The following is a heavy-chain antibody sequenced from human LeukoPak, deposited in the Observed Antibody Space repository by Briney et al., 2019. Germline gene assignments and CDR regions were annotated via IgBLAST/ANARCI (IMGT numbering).Heavy chain of an antibody. CDR3: ARDRGRGAAAGTY. J-gene: IGHJ4*02. Sequence: GGSLRLSCGASGFTVSSNYMSWVRQAPGKGLEWVSVIYSGGSTYYADYVKGRFTISRDNSKNTLYLQMNSLRAEDTAVYYCARDRGRGAAAGTYWGQGTLVTVSS. V-gene: IGHV3-66*01. CDR1: GFTVSSNY. CDR2: IYSGGST. D-gene: IGHD6-13*01.